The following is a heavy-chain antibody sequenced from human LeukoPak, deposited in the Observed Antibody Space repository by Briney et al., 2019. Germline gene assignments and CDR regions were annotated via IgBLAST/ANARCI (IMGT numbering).Heavy chain of an antibody. CDR1: GFTFSSYW. CDR3: TRDRQNYCSSTSCYSWSDP. CDR2: IKQDGSEK. V-gene: IGHV3-7*01. J-gene: IGHJ5*02. Sequence: GGALRLSCAASGFTFSSYWMSWVRQAPGKGLEWVANIKQDGSEKYYVGSVKGRFTISRDNAKNSLCLQINSLRAEDPAVYYCTRDRQNYCSSTSCYSWSDPWGQGTLVTVSS. D-gene: IGHD2-2*02.